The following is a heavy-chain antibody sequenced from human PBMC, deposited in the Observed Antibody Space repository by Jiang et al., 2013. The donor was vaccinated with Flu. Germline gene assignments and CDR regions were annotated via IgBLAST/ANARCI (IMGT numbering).Heavy chain of an antibody. Sequence: AVVSYDGRNNYHIDSVKGRFTISRDNSKNTLYLQMNNLRVEDTAVYYCVKDYLTTVPSDRDCWGQGTLVTVSS. V-gene: IGHV3-30*18. D-gene: IGHD4-17*01. CDR2: VSYDGRNN. CDR3: VKDYLTTVPSDRDC. J-gene: IGHJ4*02.